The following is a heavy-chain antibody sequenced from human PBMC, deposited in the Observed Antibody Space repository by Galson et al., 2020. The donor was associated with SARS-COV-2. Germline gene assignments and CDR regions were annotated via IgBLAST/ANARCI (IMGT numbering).Heavy chain of an antibody. V-gene: IGHV4-39*07. CDR3: ARDATSSGWYNGCDP. J-gene: IGHJ5*02. D-gene: IGHD6-19*01. CDR2: VLNSGTT. CDR1: GGSIRSSNYY. Sequence: SETLSLTCTVSGGSIRSSNYYWGWIRQPPGQGLEWIGSVLNSGTTHYSPSLQSRVTISGDTSKNQFSLNLNSVTAADTAMYYCARDATSSGWYNGCDPWGQGTLVTVSS.